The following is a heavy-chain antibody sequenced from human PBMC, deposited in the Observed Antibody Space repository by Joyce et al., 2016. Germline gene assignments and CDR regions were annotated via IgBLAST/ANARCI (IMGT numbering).Heavy chain of an antibody. J-gene: IGHJ4*02. CDR3: ARSPSNSWHTFDS. CDR2: ISPDGSKK. Sequence: QVQLVESGGGVAQPGRSLRLSCAASGFPFNGYAMQWVRQTPGTGLEWGAVISPDGSKKFYSDSVKDRFIISRDNSNKMVFVQMNSLRVEDTGVYYCARSPSNSWHTFDSWGQGTLVSVSS. V-gene: IGHV3-30-3*01. D-gene: IGHD2-2*01. CDR1: GFPFNGYA.